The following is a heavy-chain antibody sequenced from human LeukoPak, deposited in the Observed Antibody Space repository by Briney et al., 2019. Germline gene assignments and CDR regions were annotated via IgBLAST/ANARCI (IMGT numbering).Heavy chain of an antibody. CDR3: ARVPSGSYSLDP. CDR2: ISSSSSYI. Sequence: GGSLRLSCAASGFTFSGYSMNWVRQAPGKGLEWVSSISSSSSYIYYADSVKGRFTISRDNAKSSLYLQMNSLRAEDTAVYYCARVPSGSYSLDPWGQGTLVTVSS. D-gene: IGHD1-26*01. CDR1: GFTFSGYS. J-gene: IGHJ5*02. V-gene: IGHV3-21*01.